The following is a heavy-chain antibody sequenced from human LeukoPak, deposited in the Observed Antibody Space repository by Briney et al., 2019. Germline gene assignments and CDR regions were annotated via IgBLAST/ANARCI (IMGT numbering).Heavy chain of an antibody. CDR3: ARPTIGDAFDI. CDR2: LHFNENT. CDR1: GGSISSVTYY. J-gene: IGHJ3*02. D-gene: IGHD3-16*01. V-gene: IGHV4-39*01. Sequence: SETLSLTCAVSGGSISSVTYYWAWIRQPPGKGLQWIGSLHFNENTYYNPSLNGRVTISVDPSKNQFSLRLTSVTAADTAVYYCARPTIGDAFDIWGPGTVVTVSS.